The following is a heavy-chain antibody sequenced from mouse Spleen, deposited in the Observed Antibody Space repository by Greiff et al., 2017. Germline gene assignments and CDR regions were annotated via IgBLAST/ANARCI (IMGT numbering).Heavy chain of an antibody. CDR2: INSDGGST. Sequence: EVMLVESGGGLVQPGESLTLSCESNEYEFPSHDMSWVRKTPEKRLELVAAINSDGGSTYYPDTMERRFIISRDNNKKTLYLQMSSLRSEDTAFYYCARQGSSGYGYWYFDVWGAGTTVTVSS. J-gene: IGHJ1*01. V-gene: IGHV5-2*01. CDR3: ARQGSSGYGYWYFDV. CDR1: EYEFPSHD. D-gene: IGHD2-2*01.